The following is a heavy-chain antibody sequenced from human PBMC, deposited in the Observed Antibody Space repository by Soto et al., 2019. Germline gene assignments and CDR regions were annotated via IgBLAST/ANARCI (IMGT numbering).Heavy chain of an antibody. D-gene: IGHD3-10*01. J-gene: IGHJ6*03. Sequence: GESLKISCAASGFTFSSYSMNWVRQAPGKGLEWVSYISSSSSTIYYADSVKGRFTISRDNAKNSLYLQMNSLRAEDTAVYYCARDRKLLWFGESQYYYYMDVWGKGTTVTVSS. CDR2: ISSSSSTI. V-gene: IGHV3-48*01. CDR3: ARDRKLLWFGESQYYYYMDV. CDR1: GFTFSSYS.